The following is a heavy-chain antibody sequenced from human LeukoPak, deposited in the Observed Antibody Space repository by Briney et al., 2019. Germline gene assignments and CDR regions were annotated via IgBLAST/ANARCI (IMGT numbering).Heavy chain of an antibody. D-gene: IGHD5-18*01. CDR1: GFSFTKYY. CDR3: ARAGYSYGYHYYYYMDV. J-gene: IGHJ6*03. Sequence: ASVKVSCKASGFSFTKYYMHWVRQAPGQGLEWMGIINPSGDTTYYAQKFQGRVTMTRDTSTSTVYMELSSLRSEDTAVYYCARAGYSYGYHYYYYMDVWGKGTTVTVSS. V-gene: IGHV1-46*01. CDR2: INPSGDTT.